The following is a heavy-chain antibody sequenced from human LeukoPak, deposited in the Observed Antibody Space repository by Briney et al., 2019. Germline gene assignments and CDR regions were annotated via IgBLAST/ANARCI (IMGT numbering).Heavy chain of an antibody. CDR1: GGSISSYY. CDR2: IYYSGST. V-gene: IGHV4-59*12. D-gene: IGHD6-13*01. J-gene: IGHJ4*02. Sequence: SETLSLTCTVSGGSISSYYWSWIRQPPGKGLEWIGYIYYSGSTYYNPSLKSRVTISVDTSKNQFSLKLSSVTAADTAVYYCAREVGSSSWYLYYLDYWGQGTLVTVSS. CDR3: AREVGSSSWYLYYLDY.